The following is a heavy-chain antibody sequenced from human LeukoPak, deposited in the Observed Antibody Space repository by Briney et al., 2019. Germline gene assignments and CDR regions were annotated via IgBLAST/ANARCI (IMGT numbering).Heavy chain of an antibody. Sequence: GGSVRLSCAASGFSFDTHGMHWVRQAPGKGLEWVAVIWYDGSKKYYADSVKGRFTISRDNSKKSLFLQMNSLRAEGTALYYCARDVFADSSGGSFDFWGQGTLVTVSS. J-gene: IGHJ4*02. CDR2: IWYDGSKK. CDR1: GFSFDTHG. D-gene: IGHD3-16*01. V-gene: IGHV3-33*01. CDR3: ARDVFADSSGGSFDF.